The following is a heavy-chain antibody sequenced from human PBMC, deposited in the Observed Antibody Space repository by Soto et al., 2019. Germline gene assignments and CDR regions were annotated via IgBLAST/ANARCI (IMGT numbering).Heavy chain of an antibody. CDR3: AISNTRYSSPDD. J-gene: IGHJ4*02. CDR2: IYFGQPTH. D-gene: IGHD6-13*01. CDR1: GSSLNDFQ. V-gene: IGHV4-59*08. Sequence: QVQLQESGPGLVKPSETLSLTCTVSGSSLNDFQWIWIRQPPGKGLEWIGSIYFGQPTHSDNPSHNSRVAIALDTSMSQVYLKLASVTTADTAVYFCAISNTRYSSPDDWGQGSLVTVSS.